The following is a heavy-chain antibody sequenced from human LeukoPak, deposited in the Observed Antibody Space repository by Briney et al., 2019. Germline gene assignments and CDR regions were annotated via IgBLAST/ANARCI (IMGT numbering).Heavy chain of an antibody. V-gene: IGHV4-39*07. CDR2: VYYSGST. CDR1: GDSISTSNYY. J-gene: IGHJ5*02. D-gene: IGHD3-10*01. Sequence: SETLSLTCTVSGDSISTSNYYWGWIRQPPGKGLEWIGSVYYSGSTHYNPSLKSRVTISVDTSKNQFSLKLSSVTAADTAVYYCARDREYGSGYNWFDPWGQGTLVTVSS. CDR3: ARDREYGSGYNWFDP.